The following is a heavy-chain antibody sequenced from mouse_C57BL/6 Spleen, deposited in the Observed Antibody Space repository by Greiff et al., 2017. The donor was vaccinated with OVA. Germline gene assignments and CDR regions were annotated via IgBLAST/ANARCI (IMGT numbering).Heavy chain of an antibody. Sequence: VKLMESGPGLVQPSQSLSISCTVSGFSFTSYGVHWVRQSPGKGLEWLGVIWSGGSTDYNAAFISRLSISKDNSKSQVYFKMNSLQADDTAIYYCARKGKTGAYAMDYWGQGTSVTVSS. CDR1: GFSFTSYG. CDR3: ARKGKTGAYAMDY. CDR2: IWSGGST. V-gene: IGHV2-2*01. J-gene: IGHJ4*01. D-gene: IGHD4-1*01.